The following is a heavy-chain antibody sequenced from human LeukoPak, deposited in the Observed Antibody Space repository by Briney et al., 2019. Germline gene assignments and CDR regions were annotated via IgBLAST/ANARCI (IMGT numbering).Heavy chain of an antibody. J-gene: IGHJ4*02. CDR2: ISTNGGST. V-gene: IGHV3-64D*09. D-gene: IGHD2-8*01. CDR3: VKYLYSAGEMVYVPGDF. CDR1: GFTFSYYA. Sequence: GGSLRLSCSASGFTFSYYAMHWVRQAPAKGLEYVSAISTNGGSTYYADAVKGRFTISRDNSKNTLYLQMSSLRAEDTAVYYCVKYLYSAGEMVYVPGDFWGQGTLVTVSS.